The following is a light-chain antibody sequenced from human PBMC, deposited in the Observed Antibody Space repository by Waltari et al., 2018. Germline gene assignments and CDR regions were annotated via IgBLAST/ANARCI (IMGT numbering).Light chain of an antibody. CDR2: CAS. J-gene: IGKJ4*01. CDR3: QHGNTFPLT. Sequence: DIQMTQSPSSVSASVGARVIITCRAGKNISRWLAWFQQTPGKAPTYLIYCASTLQRGVPSRVSGTGAGTEFALTISSLQPEDFATYYCQHGNTFPLTFGGGTKVEIK. V-gene: IGKV1-12*01. CDR1: KNISRW.